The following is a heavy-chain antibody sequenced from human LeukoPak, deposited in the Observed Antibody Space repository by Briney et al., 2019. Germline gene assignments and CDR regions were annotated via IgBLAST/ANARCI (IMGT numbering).Heavy chain of an antibody. Sequence: GGSLRLSCAASGFTFSYAWMSWVRQAPGKGLEWVGRIQSKNNGGAIDYAAPVKGRFTISRDDPKTTVYLQMNSLKAEDTAVYYCIADFANDYYGMDVWGQGTTVTVSS. J-gene: IGHJ6*02. CDR1: GFTFSYAW. V-gene: IGHV3-15*01. CDR2: IQSKNNGGAI. CDR3: IADFANDYYGMDV.